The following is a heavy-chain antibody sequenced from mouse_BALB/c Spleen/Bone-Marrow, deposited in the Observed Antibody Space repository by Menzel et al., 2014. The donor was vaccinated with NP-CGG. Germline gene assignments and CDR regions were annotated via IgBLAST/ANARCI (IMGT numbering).Heavy chain of an antibody. Sequence: QVQLKQSGPGLVAPSQSLSITCTVSGFSLTSYGVHWVRQPPGKGLEWLGVIWAGGSTNYNSALMSRLSISKDNSKSQVFLKMNSLRTDDTAMYYCARDLGRYFDVWGAGTTVTVSS. V-gene: IGHV2-9*02. CDR1: GFSLTSYG. CDR2: IWAGGST. CDR3: ARDLGRYFDV. J-gene: IGHJ1*01. D-gene: IGHD4-1*01.